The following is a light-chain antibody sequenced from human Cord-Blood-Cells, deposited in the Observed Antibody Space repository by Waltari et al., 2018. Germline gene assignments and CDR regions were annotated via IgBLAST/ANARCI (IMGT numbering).Light chain of an antibody. J-gene: IGKJ2*03. CDR3: QQRSNWLKYS. V-gene: IGKV3-11*01. CDR1: QSVSSY. Sequence: EIVLTQSPATLSLSPGERATLSCRASQSVSSYLAWYQQKPGQAPRLLIYDASNRATGIPARFSGSGSVTHFTLTISSLEPEDFAVYYCQQRSNWLKYSFGQGTKLEIK. CDR2: DAS.